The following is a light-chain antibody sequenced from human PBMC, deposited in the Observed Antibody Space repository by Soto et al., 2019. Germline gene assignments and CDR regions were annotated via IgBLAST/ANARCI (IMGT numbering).Light chain of an antibody. CDR2: EVS. CDR3: MQSIQHTKT. J-gene: IGKJ4*01. CDR1: QSLLDSDGNTY. Sequence: DIVMTETPLSLSVTPGQPASISCKSSQSLLDSDGNTYLFWYVPKRGQPPQXXIYEVSNRLSGVRDRFSGSGAGTDCTRKISRVEAEDVGVYYCMQSIQHTKTFGGGTKVDIK. V-gene: IGKV2D-29*01.